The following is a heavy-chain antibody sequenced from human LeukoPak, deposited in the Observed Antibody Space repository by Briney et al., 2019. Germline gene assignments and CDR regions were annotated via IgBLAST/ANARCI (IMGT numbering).Heavy chain of an antibody. CDR1: GGTFSSYA. J-gene: IGHJ5*02. CDR3: ARVRSSSWYSGWFDP. D-gene: IGHD6-13*01. V-gene: IGHV1-69*05. Sequence: GASVKVSCKASGGTFSSYAISWVRQAPGQGLEWMGRIIPIFGTANYAQKFQGRVTITTDESTSTAYMELSSLRSEDTAVYYCARVRSSSWYSGWFDPWSQGTLVTVSS. CDR2: IIPIFGTA.